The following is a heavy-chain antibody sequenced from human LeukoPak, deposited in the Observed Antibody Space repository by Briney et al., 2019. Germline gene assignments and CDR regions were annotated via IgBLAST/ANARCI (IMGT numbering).Heavy chain of an antibody. CDR1: GGSIGSYY. CDR3: TIFVVGDPDAFEI. Sequence: SETLYLTCIVSGGSIGSYYWSWIRQPPGKGLEWIGYIHYSGSTNSKSSLKSRVTISVDTSQNEFSLKLTSVTAADTAVYYCTIFVVGDPDAFEIWGQGTKVTVSS. V-gene: IGHV4-59*01. J-gene: IGHJ3*02. CDR2: IHYSGST. D-gene: IGHD3-3*01.